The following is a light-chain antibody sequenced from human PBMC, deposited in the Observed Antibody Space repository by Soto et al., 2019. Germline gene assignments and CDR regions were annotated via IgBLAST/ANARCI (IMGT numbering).Light chain of an antibody. J-gene: IGKJ4*01. CDR3: QQTYSLPLT. CDR1: QGIRNY. Sequence: DIQMTQSPSSLSASVGDRVTITCRASQGIRNYLYWYQQNPGKAPKVLIYAASRLRSGVPSRFSGSGSGTDFTLTISSLQPEDFANYYCQQTYSLPLTFGGGTRVEIK. V-gene: IGKV1-39*01. CDR2: AAS.